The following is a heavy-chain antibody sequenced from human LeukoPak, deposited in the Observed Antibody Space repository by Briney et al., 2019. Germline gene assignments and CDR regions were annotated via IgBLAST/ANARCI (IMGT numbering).Heavy chain of an antibody. D-gene: IGHD6-19*01. V-gene: IGHV4-59*01. CDR3: ARSEWLGKLYFDY. CDR2: IYYSGST. CDR1: GGSISSYY. Sequence: PSETLSLTCTVSGGSISSYYWSWTRQPPGKGLEWIGYIYYSGSTNYNPSLKSRVTISVDTSKNQFSLKLSSVTAADTAVYYCARSEWLGKLYFDYWGQGTLVTVSS. J-gene: IGHJ4*02.